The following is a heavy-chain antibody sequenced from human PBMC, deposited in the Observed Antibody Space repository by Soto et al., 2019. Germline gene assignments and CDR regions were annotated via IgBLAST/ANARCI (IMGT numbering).Heavy chain of an antibody. J-gene: IGHJ4*02. CDR3: AREEYYYGSGALFDY. CDR2: IIPILGIA. Sequence: ASVKVSCKASGGTFSSYTISWVRQAPGQGLEWMGRIIPILGIANYAQKFQGRVTITADKSTSTAYMELSSLRSEDTAVYYCAREEYYYGSGALFDYRGQGTLVTVSS. D-gene: IGHD3-10*01. V-gene: IGHV1-69*04. CDR1: GGTFSSYT.